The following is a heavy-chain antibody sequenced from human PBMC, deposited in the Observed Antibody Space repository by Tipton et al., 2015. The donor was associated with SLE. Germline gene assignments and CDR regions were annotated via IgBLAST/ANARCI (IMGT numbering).Heavy chain of an antibody. V-gene: IGHV3-48*03. CDR2: ISRSGSTV. D-gene: IGHD2-2*01. CDR3: ARAGGGIVVVPASPYMDV. Sequence: SLRLSCAASGFTFSSFEMHWDRQAPGKGLEWVSYISRSGSTVYYGDSVKGRFTVSRDNAKNSLYLQMNSLRAEDTAVYYCARAGGGIVVVPASPYMDVWGKGSTVTVSS. J-gene: IGHJ6*03. CDR1: GFTFSSFE.